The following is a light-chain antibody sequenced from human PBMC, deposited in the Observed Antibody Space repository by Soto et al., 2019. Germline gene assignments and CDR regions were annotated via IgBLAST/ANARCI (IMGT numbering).Light chain of an antibody. CDR1: QSVSSRY. CDR2: GAS. CDR3: QQYGNSPPFT. V-gene: IGKV3-20*01. Sequence: EIVLTQSPGTLSLSPGERATLSCRASQSVSSRYLAWYQQKPGQAPRLLIYGASNRATGIPDRFSGSASGTDFPLTISRLEREDFAVYFCQQYGNSPPFTFGQGTKVEIK. J-gene: IGKJ2*01.